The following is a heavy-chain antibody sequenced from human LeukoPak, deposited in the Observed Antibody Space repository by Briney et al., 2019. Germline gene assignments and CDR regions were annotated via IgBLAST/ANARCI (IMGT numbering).Heavy chain of an antibody. CDR2: ISGSGDGT. CDR1: GFTFSSYA. CDR3: ASAVSPGYYYYGMDV. V-gene: IGHV3-23*01. Sequence: GGSLRLSCAVSGFTFSSYAMSWVRQAPGKGLEWVSAISGSGDGTYYADSVKGRFTISRDNSKNTLYLQMNSLRAEDTAVYYCASAVSPGYYYYGMDVWGQGTTVTVSS. D-gene: IGHD3-10*01. J-gene: IGHJ6*02.